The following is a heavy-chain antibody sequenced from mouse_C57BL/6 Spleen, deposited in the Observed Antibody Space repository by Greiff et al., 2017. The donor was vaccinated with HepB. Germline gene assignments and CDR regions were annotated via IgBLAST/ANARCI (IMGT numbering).Heavy chain of an antibody. Sequence: QVQLQQSGAELVKPGASVKISCKASGYAFSSYWMNWVKQRPGKGLEWIGQIYPGDGDTNYNGKFKGKATLTADKSSSTAYMQLSSLTSEDSAVYFCARSDYYGSPAAMDYWGQGTSVTVSS. J-gene: IGHJ4*01. V-gene: IGHV1-80*01. D-gene: IGHD1-1*01. CDR2: IYPGDGDT. CDR1: GYAFSSYW. CDR3: ARSDYYGSPAAMDY.